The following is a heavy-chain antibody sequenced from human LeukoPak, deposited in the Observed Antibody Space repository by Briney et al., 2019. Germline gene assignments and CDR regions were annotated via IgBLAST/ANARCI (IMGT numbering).Heavy chain of an antibody. Sequence: SETLSLTCSVSGASISGGTYYWGWIRQPPGKGLEWIGSIYYTGSTYDNPSLKSRVTISVDTSKNQFSLKLSSVTAADTAGYYCARRGGSGRAFDYWGQGTLVTVSS. J-gene: IGHJ4*02. CDR1: GASISGGTYY. CDR2: IYYTGST. D-gene: IGHD1-26*01. V-gene: IGHV4-39*01. CDR3: ARRGGSGRAFDY.